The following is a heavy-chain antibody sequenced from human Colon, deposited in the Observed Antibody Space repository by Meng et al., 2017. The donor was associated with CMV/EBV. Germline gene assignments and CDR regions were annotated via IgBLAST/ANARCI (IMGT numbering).Heavy chain of an antibody. V-gene: IGHV3-33*07. CDR3: ATGRGTEAAALGVFDF. CDR1: GFTIHRHG. Sequence: GGSLEISWTLSGFTIHRHGMDLVRQAPGKGLEWVASISSDGSQKYFADSVKGRFTISRDKSKNTQFLEMNSLRDEDTAVYFCATGRGTEAAALGVFDFWGQGTLVTVSS. CDR2: ISSDGSQK. J-gene: IGHJ4*02. D-gene: IGHD6-25*01.